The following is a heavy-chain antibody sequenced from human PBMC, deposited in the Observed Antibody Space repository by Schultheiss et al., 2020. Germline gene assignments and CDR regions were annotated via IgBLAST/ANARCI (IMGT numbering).Heavy chain of an antibody. Sequence: SQTLSLTCTVSGGSISSYYWSWIRQPPGKGLEWIGSIYYSGSTYYNPSLKSRVTISVDTSKNQFSLKLSSVTAADTAVYYCARREGPGDGDDAFDIWGQGTMVTVSS. CDR1: GGSISSYY. CDR2: IYYSGST. D-gene: IGHD7-27*01. J-gene: IGHJ3*02. V-gene: IGHV4-59*01. CDR3: ARREGPGDGDDAFDI.